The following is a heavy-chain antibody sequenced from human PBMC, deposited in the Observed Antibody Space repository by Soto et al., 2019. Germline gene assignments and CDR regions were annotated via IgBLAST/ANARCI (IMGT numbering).Heavy chain of an antibody. CDR2: ISAYNGNT. CDR1: GYTFTGYY. CDR3: ARVDVLRFLEWLI. D-gene: IGHD3-3*01. V-gene: IGHV1-18*04. Sequence: ASVKVSCKASGYTFTGYYMHWVRQAPGQGLEWMGWISAYNGNTNYAQKFQGRVTMTTDTSTSTAYMELRSLRSDDTAVYYCARVDVLRFLEWLIWGQGTLVTVSS. J-gene: IGHJ4*02.